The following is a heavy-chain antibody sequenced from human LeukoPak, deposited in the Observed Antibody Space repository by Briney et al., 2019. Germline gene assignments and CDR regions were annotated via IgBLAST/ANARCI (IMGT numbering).Heavy chain of an antibody. CDR2: ISHSGST. CDR1: GGSFSGYY. Sequence: PSETLSLTCAVYGGSFSGYYWTFLRQPPGKGPEWIGEISHSGSTNYNPSLKSRVTISVDTSRSEFSLRLKSVTAADTAVYYCATFRWGVGFEYWGQGTLVTVSS. CDR3: ATFRWGVGFEY. V-gene: IGHV4-34*01. D-gene: IGHD3-16*01. J-gene: IGHJ4*02.